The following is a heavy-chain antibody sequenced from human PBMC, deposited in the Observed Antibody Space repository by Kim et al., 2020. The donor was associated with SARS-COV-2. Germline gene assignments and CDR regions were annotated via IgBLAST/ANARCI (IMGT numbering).Heavy chain of an antibody. V-gene: IGHV3-21*01. D-gene: IGHD5-12*01. CDR2: ISSSSSYF. Sequence: GGSLRLSCAASGFTFSSYSMNWVRQAPGKGLEWVSSISSSSSYFYYADSVKGRFTISRNNTKNSLYLQKNSLRAEDTAVYYCARGGYSGYDLGFRPDYWGQGTLVTVSS. J-gene: IGHJ4*02. CDR3: ARGGYSGYDLGFRPDY. CDR1: GFTFSSYS.